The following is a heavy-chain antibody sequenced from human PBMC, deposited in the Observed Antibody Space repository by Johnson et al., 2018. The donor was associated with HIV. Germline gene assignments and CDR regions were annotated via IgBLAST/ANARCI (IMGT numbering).Heavy chain of an antibody. V-gene: IGHV3-9*01. CDR3: ARPLGPPLWHDALDI. J-gene: IGHJ3*02. CDR2: ISWNSGFI. CDR1: GFTFDDYA. Sequence: VQLVESGGGLVQPGRSLRLSCAASGFTFDDYAMHWVRQAPGKGLEWVSGISWNSGFIGYADSVKGRFTISRDNSKNTLYQQMNSLRAEDTAVYYCARPLGPPLWHDALDIWGQGTMVTVSS. D-gene: IGHD3-16*01.